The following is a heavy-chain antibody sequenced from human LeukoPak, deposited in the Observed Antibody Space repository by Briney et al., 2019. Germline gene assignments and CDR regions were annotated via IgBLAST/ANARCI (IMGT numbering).Heavy chain of an antibody. CDR3: ATGGRYYDILTGLNY. Sequence: GGSLRLSCAASGFTFSSYSMNWVRQAPGKGLEWVSYISSSGSTIYYADSMKGRFTIPRDNAKNSLYLQMNSLRAEDTAIYYCATGGRYYDILTGLNYWGQGTLVTVSS. J-gene: IGHJ4*02. D-gene: IGHD3-9*01. CDR2: ISSSGSTI. CDR1: GFTFSSYS. V-gene: IGHV3-48*04.